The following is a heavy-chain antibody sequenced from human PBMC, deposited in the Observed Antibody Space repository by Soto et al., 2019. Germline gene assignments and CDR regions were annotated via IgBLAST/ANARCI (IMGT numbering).Heavy chain of an antibody. Sequence: GGSLILSCAASGFTFSSYSMNWVRQAPGKGLEWVSSISSSSSYIYYADSVKGRFTISRDNARNSLYLQMNSLRAEDTAVYYCARSLTTVTTPPYYYGMDVWGQGTTVTVSS. V-gene: IGHV3-21*01. J-gene: IGHJ6*02. CDR3: ARSLTTVTTPPYYYGMDV. D-gene: IGHD4-17*01. CDR1: GFTFSSYS. CDR2: ISSSSSYI.